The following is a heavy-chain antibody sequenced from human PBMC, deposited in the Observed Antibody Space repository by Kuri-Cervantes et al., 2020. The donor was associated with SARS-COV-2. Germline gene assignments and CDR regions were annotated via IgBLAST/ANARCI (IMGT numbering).Heavy chain of an antibody. CDR3: ARVPSYYDSSGYYVDY. J-gene: IGHJ4*02. D-gene: IGHD3-22*01. CDR2: ISGSGGST. CDR1: GFTFSSYA. Sequence: GGSLRLSCAASGFTFSSYAMSWVRQAPGKGLEWVSAISGSGGSTYYAGSVKGRFTISRDNAKNSLYLQMNSLRAEDTAVYYCARVPSYYDSSGYYVDYWGQGNLV. V-gene: IGHV3-23*01.